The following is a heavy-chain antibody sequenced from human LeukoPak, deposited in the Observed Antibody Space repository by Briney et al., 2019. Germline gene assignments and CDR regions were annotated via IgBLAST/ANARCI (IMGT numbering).Heavy chain of an antibody. CDR2: INPSGGST. D-gene: IGHD4-23*01. Sequence: ASVKVSCKASGYTFTSYYMHWVRQAPGQGLEWMGIINPSGGSTSYAQKFQGRVTMTRDTSTSTVYMELSSLRSEDTAVYYCARSLGDYGGNSEEYYYGMDVWGQGTTVTVSS. V-gene: IGHV1-46*01. J-gene: IGHJ6*02. CDR1: GYTFTSYY. CDR3: ARSLGDYGGNSEEYYYGMDV.